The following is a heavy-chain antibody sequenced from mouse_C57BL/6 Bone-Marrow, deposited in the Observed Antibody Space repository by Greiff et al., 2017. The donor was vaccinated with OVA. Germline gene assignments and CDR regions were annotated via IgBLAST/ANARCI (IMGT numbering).Heavy chain of an antibody. Sequence: EVMLVESGGGLVQPGGSLKLSCAASGFTFSDYYMYWVRQTPEKRLEWVAYISNGGGSTYYPDTVKGRFTISRDNAKNTLYLQMSRLKSEDTAMYYCARPTAVGGFAYWGQGTLVTVSA. CDR3: ARPTAVGGFAY. V-gene: IGHV5-12*01. CDR2: ISNGGGST. D-gene: IGHD1-1*01. CDR1: GFTFSDYY. J-gene: IGHJ3*01.